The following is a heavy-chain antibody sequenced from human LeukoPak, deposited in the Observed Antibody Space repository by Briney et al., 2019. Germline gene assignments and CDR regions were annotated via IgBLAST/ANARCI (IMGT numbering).Heavy chain of an antibody. D-gene: IGHD4/OR15-4a*01. CDR1: GYSISSGYY. J-gene: IGHJ4*02. CDR2: IYHSGST. V-gene: IGHV4-38-2*01. CDR3: ARHEGSYGAFDY. Sequence: SETLSLTCAVSGYSISSGYYWGWIRQPPGKGLEWIGSIYHSGSTYYNPSLKSRVTISVDMSKNQFSLKLSSVTAADTAVYYCARHEGSYGAFDYWGQGTLVTVSS.